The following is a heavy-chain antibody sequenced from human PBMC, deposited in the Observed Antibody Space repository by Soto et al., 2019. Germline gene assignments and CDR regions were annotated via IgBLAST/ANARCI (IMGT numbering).Heavy chain of an antibody. V-gene: IGHV3-23*01. CDR1: GFTFSSYA. J-gene: IGHJ4*02. D-gene: IGHD1-26*01. CDR3: AKDPRRNSGSYLDY. Sequence: GGSLRLSCAASGFTFSSYAMSWVRQAPGKGLEWVSAISGSGGSTYYADSVKGRFTISRDNSKNTLYLQMNSLRAEDTAVYYCAKDPRRNSGSYLDYWGQGTLVTVSS. CDR2: ISGSGGST.